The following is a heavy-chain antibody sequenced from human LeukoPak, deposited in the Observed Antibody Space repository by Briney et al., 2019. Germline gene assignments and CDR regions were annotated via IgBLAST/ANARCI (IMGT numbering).Heavy chain of an antibody. CDR3: ARDIHRVGATEYYFDY. D-gene: IGHD1-26*01. CDR2: IIPIFGTA. CDR1: GGTFSSYA. V-gene: IGHV1-69*01. J-gene: IGHJ4*02. Sequence: GSSVKVSCKASGGTFSSYAISWVRQAPGQGLEWMGGIIPIFGTANYAQKFRGRVTITADESTSTAYMELSSLRSEDTAVYYCARDIHRVGATEYYFDYWGQGTLGTVSS.